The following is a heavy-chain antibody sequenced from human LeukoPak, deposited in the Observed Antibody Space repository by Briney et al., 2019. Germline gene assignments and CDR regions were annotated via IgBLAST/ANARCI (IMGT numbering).Heavy chain of an antibody. D-gene: IGHD4-11*01. J-gene: IGHJ1*01. CDR1: GFTFSSYA. CDR3: ATYSTRNAREFQS. CDR2: ISGSGGST. Sequence: GGSLRLSCAASGFTFSSYAMSWVRQAPGKGLEWVSAISGSGGSTYYADSVKGRFTISRDNAKMSLYLQMNSLRVEDTAVYYCATYSTRNAREFQSWGQGTLVTVSS. V-gene: IGHV3-23*01.